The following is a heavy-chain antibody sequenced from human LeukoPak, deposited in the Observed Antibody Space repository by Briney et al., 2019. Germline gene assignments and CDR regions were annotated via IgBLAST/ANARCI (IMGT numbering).Heavy chain of an antibody. CDR2: ISWNSGSI. Sequence: GRSLRLSCAASGFTFDDYAMHWVRQAPGKGLEWVSGISWNSGSIDYADSVKGRFTISRDNAKNSLYLQMNSLRAEDMALYYCAKGTIAAAGQYYYGMDVWGQGTTVTASS. CDR1: GFTFDDYA. CDR3: AKGTIAAAGQYYYGMDV. D-gene: IGHD6-13*01. J-gene: IGHJ6*02. V-gene: IGHV3-9*03.